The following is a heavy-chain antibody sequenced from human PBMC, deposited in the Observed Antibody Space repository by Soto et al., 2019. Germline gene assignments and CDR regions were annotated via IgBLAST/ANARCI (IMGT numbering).Heavy chain of an antibody. CDR1: GGSISSYY. CDR3: AREGLRGYSNWFDP. Sequence: KPSETLSLTCTVSGGSISSYYWSWIRQPPGKGLEWIGYIYYSGSTNYNPSLKSRVTISVDTSKNQFSLKLSSVTAADTAVYYCAREGLRGYSNWFDPWGQGTLVTVSS. CDR2: IYYSGST. D-gene: IGHD5-12*01. J-gene: IGHJ5*02. V-gene: IGHV4-59*01.